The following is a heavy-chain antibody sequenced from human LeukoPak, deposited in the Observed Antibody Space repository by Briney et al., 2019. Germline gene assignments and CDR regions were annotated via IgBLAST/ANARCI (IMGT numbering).Heavy chain of an antibody. J-gene: IGHJ3*02. CDR3: ASMTPDAFDI. Sequence: PSETLSLTCTVSGGSISSYYWSWIRQPPGKGLEWIGYIYYSGSTNYNPSLKSRVTISVDTSKNQFSLKLSSVTAADTAVYYCASMTPDAFDIWGQGTMVTVSS. V-gene: IGHV4-59*01. CDR1: GGSISSYY. CDR2: IYYSGST. D-gene: IGHD2-15*01.